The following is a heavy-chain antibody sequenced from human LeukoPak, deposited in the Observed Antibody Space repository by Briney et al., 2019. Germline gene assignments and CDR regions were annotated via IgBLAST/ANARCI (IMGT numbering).Heavy chain of an antibody. CDR3: AKVPTVTLYYYYYMDV. J-gene: IGHJ6*03. V-gene: IGHV3-23*01. D-gene: IGHD4-17*01. Sequence: PGGSLRLSCAASGFTFSSYAMSWVRQAPGKGLEWVSAISGSGGSTYYADSVEGRFTVSRDNSKNTLYLQMNSLRAEDTAVYYCAKVPTVTLYYYYYMDVWGKGTTVTVSS. CDR1: GFTFSSYA. CDR2: ISGSGGST.